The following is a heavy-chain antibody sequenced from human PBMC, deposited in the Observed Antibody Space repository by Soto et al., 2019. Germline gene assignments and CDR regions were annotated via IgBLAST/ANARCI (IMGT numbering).Heavy chain of an antibody. CDR3: AKDAEWEHLGLFDY. V-gene: IGHV3-23*01. Sequence: EVQLLESGGGLVQPGGSLRLSCAASGFTFSNYAMNWVRQTPGKGLEWVSAIRGSGGTTYYADSVKGRFTISRDSSKNTLYLQMNSLRAADTAIYYCAKDAEWEHLGLFDYWGQGTLVTVSS. D-gene: IGHD1-26*01. CDR1: GFTFSNYA. J-gene: IGHJ4*02. CDR2: IRGSGGTT.